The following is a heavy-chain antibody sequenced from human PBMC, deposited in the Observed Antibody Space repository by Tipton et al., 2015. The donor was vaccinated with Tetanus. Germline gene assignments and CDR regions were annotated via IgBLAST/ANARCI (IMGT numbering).Heavy chain of an antibody. CDR1: GYIFNNYW. Sequence: QLVQSGGEVKKPGESLKISCKGSGYIFNNYWIGWVRQKPGKGLEWMGIIYPGDSDTRYSPSFQGQVTISVDKSINTAYPQWSSLKASDTSMFYCARAHCTDGVCNFDFWGQGALVTAAS. CDR3: ARAHCTDGVCNFDF. D-gene: IGHD2-8*01. J-gene: IGHJ4*02. V-gene: IGHV5-51*01. CDR2: IYPGDSDT.